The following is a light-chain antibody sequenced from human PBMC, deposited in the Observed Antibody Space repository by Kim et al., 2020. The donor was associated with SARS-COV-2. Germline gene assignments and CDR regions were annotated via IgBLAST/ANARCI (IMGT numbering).Light chain of an antibody. J-gene: IGLJ1*01. V-gene: IGLV2-8*01. CDR1: SSDVGGYIY. CDR2: EVS. Sequence: PGQSVTKSSTGTSSDVGGYIYDSWYQRHQGKAPKLMIYEVSKRPSGVPHRFSGSESGNTASLTVSGLQAEDEADYYCSSYAGSNSVFGAGTKVTVL. CDR3: SSYAGSNSV.